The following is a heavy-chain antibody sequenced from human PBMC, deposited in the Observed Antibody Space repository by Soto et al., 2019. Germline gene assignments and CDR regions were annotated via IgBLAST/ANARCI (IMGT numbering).Heavy chain of an antibody. CDR2: ISGSGDRT. D-gene: IGHD2-21*02. CDR1: GFTFSSYA. CDR3: ARAVVVTAIQHYYYGMDV. J-gene: IGHJ6*02. V-gene: IGHV3-23*01. Sequence: EVHVLESGGDLGQPGGSLRLSCAASGFTFSSYAMAWVRQAPGKGLEWVSSISGSGDRTYYADSVKGRFTISRDNSKNTLSLQMNRLRAEDTALYYCARAVVVTAIQHYYYGMDVWGQGTTVTVSS.